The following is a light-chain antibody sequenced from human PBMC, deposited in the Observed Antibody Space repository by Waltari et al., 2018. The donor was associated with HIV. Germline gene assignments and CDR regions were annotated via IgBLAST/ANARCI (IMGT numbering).Light chain of an antibody. V-gene: IGLV2-23*02. CDR1: SGDVGTYNL. CDR3: CSFTGDSTWV. Sequence: QSALTQPASVSGSPGPSITMSCTGASGDVGTYNLVSWYQQHPGKAPKLMIYEVNKRPSGVSNRCSGSKSGNTASLTISGLQAEDEAHYFCCSFTGDSTWVFGGGTKLTVL. J-gene: IGLJ3*02. CDR2: EVN.